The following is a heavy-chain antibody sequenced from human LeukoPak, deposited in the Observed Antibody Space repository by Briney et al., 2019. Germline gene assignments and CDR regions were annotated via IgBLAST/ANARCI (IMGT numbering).Heavy chain of an antibody. Sequence: GGSLRLSCVVSEFTFSSYSMSWVRQAPGKGLEWVSYISSSSSTIYYADSVKGRFTISRDNAKNSLYLQMSSLRDEDTAVYYCAAYYGRRFDPWGQGTLVTVSS. CDR2: ISSSSSTI. V-gene: IGHV3-48*02. CDR3: AAYYGRRFDP. CDR1: EFTFSSYS. D-gene: IGHD4-17*01. J-gene: IGHJ5*02.